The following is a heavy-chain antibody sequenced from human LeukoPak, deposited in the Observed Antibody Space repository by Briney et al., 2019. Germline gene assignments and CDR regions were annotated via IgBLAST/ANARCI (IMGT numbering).Heavy chain of an antibody. Sequence: GRSLRLSCAASGFTFSDHYMDWVSQAQGKGLEWVGRAKNKAYSYTIEYAASVKGRFTISRDDSKNSLYLQTNSLRIEDTAVYHCTREARRTGTSIAIWGQGTVVTVSS. CDR3: TREARRTGTSIAI. J-gene: IGHJ3*02. D-gene: IGHD1-7*01. V-gene: IGHV3-72*01. CDR1: GFTFSDHY. CDR2: AKNKAYSYTI.